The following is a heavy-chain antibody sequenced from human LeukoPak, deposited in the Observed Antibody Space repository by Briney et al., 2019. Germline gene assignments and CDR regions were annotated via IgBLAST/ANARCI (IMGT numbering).Heavy chain of an antibody. CDR2: ISYDGSNK. CDR3: AREGSAAGVDAFDI. D-gene: IGHD6-13*01. Sequence: PGGSLRLSCAASGFTFSSYAMHWVRQAPGKGLEWVAVISYDGSNKYYADSVKGRFTISRDNAKNSLYLQMNSLRDEDTAVYYCAREGSAAGVDAFDIWGQGTMVSVSS. CDR1: GFTFSSYA. J-gene: IGHJ3*02. V-gene: IGHV3-30-3*01.